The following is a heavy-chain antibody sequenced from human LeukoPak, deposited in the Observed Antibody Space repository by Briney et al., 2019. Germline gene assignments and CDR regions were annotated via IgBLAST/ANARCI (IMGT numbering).Heavy chain of an antibody. V-gene: IGHV3-7*01. CDR3: ARDTWSGWTFDY. Sequence: GGSLRLSCAASGFTFSSDWMSGVRQAPGEGVGWGANIKQDGSEIYYVDSVKGRFTISRDNAKNSLYLQMNSLRAEDTAVYYCARDTWSGWTFDYWGQGTLVTVSS. J-gene: IGHJ4*02. D-gene: IGHD6-19*01. CDR1: GFTFSSDW. CDR2: IKQDGSEI.